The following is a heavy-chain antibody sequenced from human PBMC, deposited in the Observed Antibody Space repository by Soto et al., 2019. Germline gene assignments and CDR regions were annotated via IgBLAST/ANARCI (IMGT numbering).Heavy chain of an antibody. D-gene: IGHD3-10*01. CDR2: ICHSGNT. CDR3: ARVWFGESSWFDP. CDR1: GGSITIGGYC. J-gene: IGHJ5*02. V-gene: IGHV4-30-2*01. Sequence: PSETLSLTYTVSGGSITIGGYCWSWIRQPPGQGLEWIGYICHSGNTYYNPSLKSRVTTSLDRSKNQFSLNLSSVTAAGTAVYYCARVWFGESSWFDPWGQGTLVTVSS.